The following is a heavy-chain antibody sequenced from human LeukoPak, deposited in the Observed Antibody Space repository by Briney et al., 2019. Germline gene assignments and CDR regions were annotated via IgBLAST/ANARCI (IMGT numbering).Heavy chain of an antibody. V-gene: IGHV4-59*01. J-gene: IGHJ4*02. D-gene: IGHD6-19*01. CDR2: IYYSGST. Sequence: SETLSLTCTVSGGSISSYYWSWIRQPPGKGLEWIGYIYYSGSTNYNPSLKSRVTISVDTSKNQFSLKLSSVTAADTAVYYCARDNRGQGGWYGFDYWGQGTLVTVSS. CDR1: GGSISSYY. CDR3: ARDNRGQGGWYGFDY.